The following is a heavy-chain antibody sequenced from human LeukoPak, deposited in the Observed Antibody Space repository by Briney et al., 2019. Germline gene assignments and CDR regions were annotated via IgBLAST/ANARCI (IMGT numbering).Heavy chain of an antibody. CDR2: ISSNGGST. V-gene: IGHV3-64D*06. Sequence: GGSLRLSCSASGLTFSSYAMHWVRQAPGKGLEYVSAISSNGGSTYYADSVKGRFTISRDNSKNTLYLQMSSLRAEDTAVYYCVKDLGMVRGVKQTDYWGQGTLVTVSS. J-gene: IGHJ4*02. CDR3: VKDLGMVRGVKQTDY. D-gene: IGHD3-10*01. CDR1: GLTFSSYA.